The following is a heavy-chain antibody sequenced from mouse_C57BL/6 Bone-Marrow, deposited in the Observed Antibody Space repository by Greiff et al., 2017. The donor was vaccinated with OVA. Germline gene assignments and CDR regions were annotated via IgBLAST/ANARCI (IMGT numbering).Heavy chain of an antibody. J-gene: IGHJ3*01. CDR3: ALDSSGSWFAY. Sequence: QVQLQQSGPELVKPGASVKLSCKASGYTFTSYDINWVKQRPGPGLEWIGWIYPRDGSTKYNEKFKGKATLTVDTSSSTAYMELHSLTSEDSAVYFCALDSSGSWFAYWGQGTLVTVSA. D-gene: IGHD3-2*02. V-gene: IGHV1-85*01. CDR2: IYPRDGST. CDR1: GYTFTSYD.